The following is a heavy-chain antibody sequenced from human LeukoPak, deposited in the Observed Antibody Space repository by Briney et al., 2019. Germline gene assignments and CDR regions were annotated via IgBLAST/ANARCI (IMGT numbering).Heavy chain of an antibody. V-gene: IGHV3-21*01. CDR2: ISSNSIYI. Sequence: GGSLRLSCAASGFTFSSYSMNSVRQAPGKGLGWVSSISSNSIYIYYADSVKGRFTISRDNAKNSLYLQMNSLRAEDTAVYYCAREGGDCSGGSCYYYYMDVWGKGTTVTISS. J-gene: IGHJ6*03. CDR1: GFTFSSYS. D-gene: IGHD2-15*01. CDR3: AREGGDCSGGSCYYYYMDV.